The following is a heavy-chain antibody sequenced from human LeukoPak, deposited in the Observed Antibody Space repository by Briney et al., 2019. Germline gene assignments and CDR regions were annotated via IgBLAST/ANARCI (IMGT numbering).Heavy chain of an antibody. D-gene: IGHD3-3*01. Sequence: GGSLRLSCAASGFFFSDYGMNWVRQAQGKGLEWISYISSGSSDIFYADSVKGRFTISRDNAKNSLFLQMSRLRGEDTAVYYCASGYDFSSGSKRGFDXWGQGXLVT. V-gene: IGHV3-48*01. CDR1: GFFFSDYG. J-gene: IGHJ4*02. CDR3: ASGYDFSSGSKRGFDX. CDR2: ISSGSSDI.